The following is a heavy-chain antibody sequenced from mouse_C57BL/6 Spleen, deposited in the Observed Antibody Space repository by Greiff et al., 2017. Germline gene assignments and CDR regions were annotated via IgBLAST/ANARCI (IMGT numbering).Heavy chain of an antibody. Sequence: QVQLKQSGAELARPGASVKLSCKASGYTFTSYGISWVKQRTGQGLEWIGEIYPRSGNTYYNEKFKGKATLTADKSSSTAYMERRSLTSEDAAVYFCARSTTVVENFDYWGQGTTLTVSS. V-gene: IGHV1-81*01. D-gene: IGHD1-1*01. J-gene: IGHJ2*01. CDR3: ARSTTVVENFDY. CDR2: IYPRSGNT. CDR1: GYTFTSYG.